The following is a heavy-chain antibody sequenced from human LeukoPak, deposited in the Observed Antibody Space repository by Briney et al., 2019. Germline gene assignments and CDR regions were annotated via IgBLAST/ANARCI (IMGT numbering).Heavy chain of an antibody. Sequence: SESLSLTWTVSGGSVSSGSDYWSWLRQPPGKGLELIGYIYYSGSTNYNPSLKSRVTISVDTSKSQFSLKLSSVTAADTAVYYCASFNSYYYDSSGAPLDYWGQGTLVTVSS. D-gene: IGHD3-22*01. CDR3: ASFNSYYYDSSGAPLDY. CDR2: IYYSGST. V-gene: IGHV4-61*01. CDR1: GGSVSSGSDY. J-gene: IGHJ4*02.